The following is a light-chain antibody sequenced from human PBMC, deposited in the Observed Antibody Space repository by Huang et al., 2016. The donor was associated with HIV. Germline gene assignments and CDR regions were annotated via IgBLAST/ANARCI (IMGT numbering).Light chain of an antibody. J-gene: IGKJ5*01. V-gene: IGKV3-15*01. CDR2: GAS. CDR1: QSVSSN. Sequence: EIVMIQSPVTLSVSPGERATLSCRASQSVSSNLACYQQKPGQAPRLLIYGASTRATGVPARFSGSGSGTEFTLTISSLQSEDFALYYCQQYNNWPPINFGQGTRLEIK. CDR3: QQYNNWPPIN.